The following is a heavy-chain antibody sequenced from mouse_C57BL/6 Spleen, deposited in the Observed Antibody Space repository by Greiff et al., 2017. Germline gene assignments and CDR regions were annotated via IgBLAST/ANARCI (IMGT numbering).Heavy chain of an antibody. CDR2: IDPEDGDT. J-gene: IGHJ4*01. Sequence: VQLQQSGAELVRPGASVKLSCTASGFNITDYYMHWVKQRPEQGLEWIGRIDPEDGDTEYAPKFQGKATMTADTSSNSAYLQLSSLTSEDTAVYYCTTNRIDYCYAMDYWGQGTSVTVS. D-gene: IGHD2-13*01. V-gene: IGHV14-1*01. CDR1: GFNITDYY. CDR3: TTNRIDYCYAMDY.